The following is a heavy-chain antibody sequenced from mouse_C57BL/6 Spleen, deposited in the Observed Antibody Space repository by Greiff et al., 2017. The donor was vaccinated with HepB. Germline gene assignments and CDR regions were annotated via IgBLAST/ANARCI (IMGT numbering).Heavy chain of an antibody. CDR1: GYSITSGYY. J-gene: IGHJ2*01. CDR3: AIVPTDYDVYFDY. D-gene: IGHD2-4*01. CDR2: ISYDGIN. V-gene: IGHV3-6*01. Sequence: EVKLVESGPGLVKPSQSLSLTCSVTGYSITSGYYWNWIRQFPGNKLEWMGYISYDGINNYNPSLKNRISITRDTSKNQFFLKLNSVTTEDTATYYCAIVPTDYDVYFDYWGQGTTLTVSS.